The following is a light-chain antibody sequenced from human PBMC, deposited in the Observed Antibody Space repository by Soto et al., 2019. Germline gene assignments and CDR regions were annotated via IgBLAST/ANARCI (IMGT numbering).Light chain of an antibody. V-gene: IGKV3-15*01. CDR2: GAS. CDR1: QSVSIN. CDR3: QQYINWLSYT. J-gene: IGKJ2*01. Sequence: EIVMTQSPATLSVSPGERATLSCRASQSVSINVAWYQQKPGQAPRLVIYGASTRATGIPARFSGSGSGTEFTLTISSLQSEDFAVYYCQQYINWLSYTFGQGTKLEIK.